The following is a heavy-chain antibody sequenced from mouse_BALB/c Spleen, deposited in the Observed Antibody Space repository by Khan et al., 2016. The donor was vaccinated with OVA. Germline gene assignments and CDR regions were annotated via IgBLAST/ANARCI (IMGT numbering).Heavy chain of an antibody. Sequence: QIQLVQSGAELARPGASVKMSCKASGYTFTTYTIHWVKQRPGQGLEWIGYIIPSTDYTTYNQKFKDKATLTADKSSSTAYMQLSSLTSDDSAVYYCAKGGAYYRSDGWFAYWGQGTLVTVSA. D-gene: IGHD2-14*01. J-gene: IGHJ3*01. V-gene: IGHV1-4*01. CDR1: GYTFTTYT. CDR2: IIPSTDYT. CDR3: AKGGAYYRSDGWFAY.